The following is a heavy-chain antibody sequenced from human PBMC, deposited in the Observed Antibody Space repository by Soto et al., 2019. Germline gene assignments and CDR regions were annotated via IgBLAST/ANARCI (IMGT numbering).Heavy chain of an antibody. J-gene: IGHJ6*02. D-gene: IGHD3-10*01. CDR3: ARVGLGVRGVISPYGMDV. CDR1: GYTFTSYY. Sequence: ASVKVSCKASGYTFTSYYMHWVRQAPGQGLEWMGIINPSGGSTSYAQKFQGRVTMTRDTSTSTVYMELSSLRSEDTAVYYCARVGLGVRGVISPYGMDVWGQGTTVTVSS. V-gene: IGHV1-46*01. CDR2: INPSGGST.